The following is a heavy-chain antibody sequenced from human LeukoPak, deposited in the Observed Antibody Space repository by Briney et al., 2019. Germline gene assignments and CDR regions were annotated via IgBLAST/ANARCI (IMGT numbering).Heavy chain of an antibody. J-gene: IGHJ3*02. Sequence: GSLRLSCAASGFTFSDYYMSWIRQAPGKGLEWLSYISKNGKTIYYADSVRGRFTISRDNARKSVYLQMNSLRAEDTAVYYCARWTNFHAFDIWGQGTLVTVSS. CDR2: ISKNGKTI. CDR3: ARWTNFHAFDI. CDR1: GFTFSDYY. D-gene: IGHD1-1*01. V-gene: IGHV3-11*01.